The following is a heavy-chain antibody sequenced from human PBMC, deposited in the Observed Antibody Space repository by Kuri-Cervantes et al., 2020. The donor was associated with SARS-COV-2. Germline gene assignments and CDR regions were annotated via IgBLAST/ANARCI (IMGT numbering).Heavy chain of an antibody. Sequence: GESLKISCAASGFIFSSYSMNWVRQAPGKGLEWVSYISSSSSTIYYADSVKGRFTISRDNAKNSLYLQMNSLRAEDTAVYYCARDGWTYCGGDCYYDGYFDYWGQGTLVTVSS. V-gene: IGHV3-48*01. CDR3: ARDGWTYCGGDCYYDGYFDY. J-gene: IGHJ4*02. D-gene: IGHD2-21*01. CDR2: ISSSSSTI. CDR1: GFIFSSYS.